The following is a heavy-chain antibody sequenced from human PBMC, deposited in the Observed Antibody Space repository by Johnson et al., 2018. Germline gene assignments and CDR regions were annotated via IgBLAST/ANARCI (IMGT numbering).Heavy chain of an antibody. CDR3: AKDKGVGSGGRGSYYSHYMDV. CDR2: TSYDGRNE. Sequence: QVQLVQSGGGVVQPGRSLRLSCAASGFTFSGYGMHWVRQAPGKGLEWVAVTSYDGRNESYAESVKGRFTISIDNSRYTLYLQMNSLRGGDAAGYFCAKDKGVGSGGRGSYYSHYMDVWGKGSTVTVSS. D-gene: IGHD2-15*01. CDR1: GFTFSGYG. V-gene: IGHV3-30*18. J-gene: IGHJ6*03.